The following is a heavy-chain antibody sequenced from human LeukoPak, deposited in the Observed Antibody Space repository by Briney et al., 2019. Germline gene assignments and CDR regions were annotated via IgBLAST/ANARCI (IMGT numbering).Heavy chain of an antibody. Sequence: SETLSLTCTVSGGSISSSSYYWGWIRQPPGKGLEWIGSIYYGGSTYYNPSIKSRVTISVDTSQNQFFLKLSSVTAADAAVYYCARHGGGGGSLFDYWGQGTMVTVSS. CDR2: IYYGGST. J-gene: IGHJ4*02. D-gene: IGHD3-16*01. CDR1: GGSISSSSYY. V-gene: IGHV4-39*01. CDR3: ARHGGGGGSLFDY.